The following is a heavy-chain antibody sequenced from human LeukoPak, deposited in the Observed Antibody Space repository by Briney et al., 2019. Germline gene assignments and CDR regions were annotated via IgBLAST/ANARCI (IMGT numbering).Heavy chain of an antibody. Sequence: GGSLRLSCAASGFTFSSYSMSWVRQAPGKGLEWVSVIYSGGSTYYADSVKGRFTISRDNSKNTLYLQMNSLRAEDTAVYYCARDSGRSGNYYDSFHAFDIWGQGTMVTVSS. CDR3: ARDSGRSGNYYDSFHAFDI. D-gene: IGHD3-22*01. CDR1: GFTFSSYS. V-gene: IGHV3-53*01. J-gene: IGHJ3*02. CDR2: IYSGGST.